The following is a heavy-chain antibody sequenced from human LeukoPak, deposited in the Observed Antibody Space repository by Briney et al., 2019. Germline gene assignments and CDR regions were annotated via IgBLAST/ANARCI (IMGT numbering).Heavy chain of an antibody. V-gene: IGHV3-9*03. D-gene: IGHD2-2*01. CDR3: AKGSVPAAPYSAFDI. Sequence: GGSLRLSCAASGFTFSRYWMHWVRQAPGKGLEWVSGISWNSGSMGYADSVKGRFTISRDNAKNSLYLQMNSLRAEDMALYYCAKGSVPAAPYSAFDIWGQGTMVTVSS. CDR2: ISWNSGSM. J-gene: IGHJ3*02. CDR1: GFTFSRYW.